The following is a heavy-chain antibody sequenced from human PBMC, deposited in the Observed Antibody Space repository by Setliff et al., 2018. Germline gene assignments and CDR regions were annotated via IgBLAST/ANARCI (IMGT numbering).Heavy chain of an antibody. CDR2: XXXXXXXXXXPSV. D-gene: IGHD1-26*01. V-gene: IGHV4-4*02. Sequence: PSETLSLTCAVTGASINSLSWWSWVRQSPGKGLEWIGEXXXXXXXXXXPSVHYXXSLKSRVTISIDKSKNQFSLKLTSVTAADTAVYYCAKGGGRYHSASWGQGTLVTVSS. J-gene: IGHJ4*02. CDR1: GASINSLSW. CDR3: AKGGGRYHSAS.